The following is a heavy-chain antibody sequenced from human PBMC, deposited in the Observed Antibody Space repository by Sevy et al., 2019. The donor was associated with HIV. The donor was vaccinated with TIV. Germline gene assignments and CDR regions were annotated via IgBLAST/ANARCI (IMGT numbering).Heavy chain of an antibody. J-gene: IGHJ5*02. D-gene: IGHD3-22*01. V-gene: IGHV3-33*01. CDR3: AREDYNDSSGPYCLDP. Sequence: GGSLRLSCAASGFTFSRYAMQWVRQDPGKGLEWVAVIWYDGSKQYYVDSVKGRFTISRDNSKNILYLQMNSLRVEDTALYYCAREDYNDSSGPYCLDPWGQGTLVTVSS. CDR1: GFTFSRYA. CDR2: IWYDGSKQ.